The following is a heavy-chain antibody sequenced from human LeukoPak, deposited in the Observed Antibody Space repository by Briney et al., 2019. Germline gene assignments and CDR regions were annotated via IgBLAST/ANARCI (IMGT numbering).Heavy chain of an antibody. D-gene: IGHD5-12*01. Sequence: ASVKVSCKASGYTLTSYYMHWVRQAPGQGLEWMGWINPNSGGTNYAQKFQGRVTMTRDTSISTAYMELSRLRSDDTAVYYCARDRSGLRSSSNDYWGQGTLVTVSS. V-gene: IGHV1-2*02. CDR3: ARDRSGLRSSSNDY. CDR1: GYTLTSYY. CDR2: INPNSGGT. J-gene: IGHJ4*02.